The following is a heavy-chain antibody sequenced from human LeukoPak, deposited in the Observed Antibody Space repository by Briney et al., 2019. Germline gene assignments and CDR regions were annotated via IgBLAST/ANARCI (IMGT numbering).Heavy chain of an antibody. Sequence: PSETLSLTCTVSGDSISSSGHWWDWIRQPPGEGLEWIGSISYSGSPSYNPSLKSRVTISVDTSKNQLSLKLSSVTAADTAVYYCARPSSSGSYYYWGQGTLVTVS. V-gene: IGHV4-39*01. CDR1: GDSISSSGHW. CDR3: ARPSSSGSYYY. CDR2: ISYSGSP. D-gene: IGHD1-26*01. J-gene: IGHJ4*02.